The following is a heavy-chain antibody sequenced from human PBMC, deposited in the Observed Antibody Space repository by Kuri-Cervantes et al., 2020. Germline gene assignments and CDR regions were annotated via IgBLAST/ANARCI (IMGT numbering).Heavy chain of an antibody. CDR3: ARVPPLGLQPNPYFDY. D-gene: IGHD4-11*01. Sequence: GGSLRLSCAASGFTLSSYGMHWVRQAPGKGLEWVSYISSSGSTIYYADSVKGRFTISRDNAKNSLYLQMNSLRAEDTAVYYCARVPPLGLQPNPYFDYWGQGTLVTVSS. CDR1: GFTLSSYG. V-gene: IGHV3-48*04. J-gene: IGHJ4*02. CDR2: ISSSGSTI.